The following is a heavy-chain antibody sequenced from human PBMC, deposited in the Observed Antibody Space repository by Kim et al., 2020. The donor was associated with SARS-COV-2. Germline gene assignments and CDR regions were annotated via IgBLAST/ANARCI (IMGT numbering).Heavy chain of an antibody. D-gene: IGHD6-6*01. Sequence: GGSLRLSCAPSGFTFSRFDMHWVRQAPGKGLEWISSISSSSTYVYYADSVKGRFTISRDNARNSLYLQMDGLRVDDTAIYFCARGKGVAPRGDYWGQGTLVSVSS. J-gene: IGHJ4*02. V-gene: IGHV3-21*01. CDR1: GFTFSRFD. CDR3: ARGKGVAPRGDY. CDR2: ISSSSTYV.